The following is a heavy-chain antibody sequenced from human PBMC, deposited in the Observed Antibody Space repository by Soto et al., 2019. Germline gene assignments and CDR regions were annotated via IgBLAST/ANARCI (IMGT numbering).Heavy chain of an antibody. CDR3: ARDMGVPAAPGFDY. J-gene: IGHJ4*02. Sequence: ASVKVSCKASGYTFTFQGINWVRQAPGQGLEWMGWISTYSGNTNYAKNLQDRVTMTIDTSTTTAYMELRSLRSDDTAVYYCARDMGVPAAPGFDYWGEGTLVTVSS. V-gene: IGHV1-18*01. D-gene: IGHD2-2*01. CDR1: GYTFTFQG. CDR2: ISTYSGNT.